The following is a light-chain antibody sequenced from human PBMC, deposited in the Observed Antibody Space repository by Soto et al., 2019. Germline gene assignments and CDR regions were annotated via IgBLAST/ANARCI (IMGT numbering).Light chain of an antibody. V-gene: IGKV3-11*01. J-gene: IGKJ1*01. Sequence: EIVLTQSPATLSLSPGERATLSCRASQSVSSYLAWYQQKPGQAPRLLIYDASNRATGIPARFSGSGSGTDFTLSISSLQSEDFAVYYCQQYNNWPPTFGQGTKVDNK. CDR1: QSVSSY. CDR2: DAS. CDR3: QQYNNWPPT.